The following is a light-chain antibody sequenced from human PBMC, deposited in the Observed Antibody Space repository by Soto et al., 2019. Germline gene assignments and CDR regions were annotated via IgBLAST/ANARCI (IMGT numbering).Light chain of an antibody. J-gene: IGKJ1*01. V-gene: IGKV1-5*03. CDR3: QQYNNYGSWT. Sequence: DIQMTQSPSTLSASVGDRVTITCRASQSISGWLAWYQQKPGKAPKLLIYKASSLESGVPSRFSGSGSGTEFTLSISSLQADDFATYYCQQYNNYGSWTFGQGPKVEIK. CDR2: KAS. CDR1: QSISGW.